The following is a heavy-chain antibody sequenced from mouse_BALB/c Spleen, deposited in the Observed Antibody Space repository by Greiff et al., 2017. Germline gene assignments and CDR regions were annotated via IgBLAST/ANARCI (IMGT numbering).Heavy chain of an antibody. CDR2: IRSKSNNYAT. V-gene: IGHV10-1*02. D-gene: IGHD2-3*01. Sequence: EVQLVESGGGLVQPKGSLKLSCAASGFTFNTYAMNWVRQAPGKGLEWVARIRSKSNNYATYYADSVKDRFTISRDDSQSMLYLQMNNLKTEDTAMYYCVRLTDGYLYYAMDYWGQGTSVTVSS. J-gene: IGHJ4*01. CDR1: GFTFNTYA. CDR3: VRLTDGYLYYAMDY.